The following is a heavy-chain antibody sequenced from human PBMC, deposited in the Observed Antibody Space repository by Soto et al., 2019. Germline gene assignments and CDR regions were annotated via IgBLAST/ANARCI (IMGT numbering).Heavy chain of an antibody. CDR3: ARADPTTATTIYFDY. CDR2: NSPSNGKI. CDR1: GYTFTTYG. V-gene: IGHV1-18*04. J-gene: IGHJ4*02. Sequence: QVQLVQSGAEVKKPGASVKVSCKASGYTFTTYGVTWVRQAPGQGLEWMGWNSPSNGKIYYAQKFRGRGAMTTDPSTTTAHMELWSLIFDDTAVYYCARADPTTATTIYFDYWGQGSLVIVSS. D-gene: IGHD1-1*01.